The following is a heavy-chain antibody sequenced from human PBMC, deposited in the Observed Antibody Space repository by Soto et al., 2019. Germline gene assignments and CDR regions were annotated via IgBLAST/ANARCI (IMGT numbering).Heavy chain of an antibody. Sequence: QVQLVQSGAEVKKPGASVKVSCKASGYTFSNYGFSWVRQAPGQGLEWMGWISGDTAKTNYAQKFQGRVTMTTDTSTTTAFMELRSLRSDDTAVYYCARDLRTGGWFDPWGQGTLVTVSS. J-gene: IGHJ5*02. CDR2: ISGDTAKT. D-gene: IGHD7-27*01. CDR3: ARDLRTGGWFDP. V-gene: IGHV1-18*01. CDR1: GYTFSNYG.